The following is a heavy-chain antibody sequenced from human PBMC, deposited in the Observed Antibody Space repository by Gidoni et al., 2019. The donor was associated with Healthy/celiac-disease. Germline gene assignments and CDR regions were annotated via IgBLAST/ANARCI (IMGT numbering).Heavy chain of an antibody. J-gene: IGHJ4*02. D-gene: IGHD6-13*01. CDR2: ISWNSGSI. CDR1: GFTFDDYA. Sequence: EVQLVESGGGLVQPGRSLRLSCAASGFTFDDYAMHWVRQAPGKGLEWVSGISWNSGSIGYADSVKGRFTISRDNAKNSLYLQMNSLRAEDTALYYCAKDWGAGNNKAFDYWGQGTLVTVSS. V-gene: IGHV3-9*01. CDR3: AKDWGAGNNKAFDY.